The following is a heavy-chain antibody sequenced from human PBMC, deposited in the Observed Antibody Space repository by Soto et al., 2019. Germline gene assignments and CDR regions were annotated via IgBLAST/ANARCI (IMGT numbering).Heavy chain of an antibody. Sequence: PSETLSLTCAVYDGSFSVYYWSWIRQPPGKGLDWIGEINHSGSTNYNPSLKSRVTISVDTSKNQFSLNLSSVTAADTAVYYCASSYYYDSSGYYDYWGQGTLVTVSS. CDR2: INHSGST. CDR3: ASSYYYDSSGYYDY. J-gene: IGHJ4*02. D-gene: IGHD3-22*01. V-gene: IGHV4-34*01. CDR1: DGSFSVYY.